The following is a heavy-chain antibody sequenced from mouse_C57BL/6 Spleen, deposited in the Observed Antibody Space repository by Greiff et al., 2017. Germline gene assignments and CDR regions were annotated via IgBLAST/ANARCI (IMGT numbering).Heavy chain of an antibody. CDR1: GYTFTDYY. Sequence: VQLKQSGPELVKPGASVKMSCKASGYTFTDYYMHWVKQSHGKSLEWIGYLNPNNGGTSYNQKFKGKATLTVNTSSSTAYMELRSLTSEDSAVDYWARAGDYGGYFDVWGTGTTGTGSS. V-gene: IGHV1-22*01. D-gene: IGHD2-13*01. J-gene: IGHJ1*03. CDR2: LNPNNGGT. CDR3: ARAGDYGGYFDV.